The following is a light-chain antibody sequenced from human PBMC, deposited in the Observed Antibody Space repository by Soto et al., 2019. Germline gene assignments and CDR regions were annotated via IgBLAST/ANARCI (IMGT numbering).Light chain of an antibody. CDR1: SSDVGGYNY. CDR3: CSYAGSYTLV. V-gene: IGLV2-11*01. Sequence: QSALTQPRSVSGSPGQSVTISCTGTSSDVGGYNYVSWYQQHPGKAPKLMIYDVSKRPXXXPDXFSGSKSGNTASLTISGLQAEDEADYYCCSYAGSYTLVFGGGTKLTVL. CDR2: DVS. J-gene: IGLJ2*01.